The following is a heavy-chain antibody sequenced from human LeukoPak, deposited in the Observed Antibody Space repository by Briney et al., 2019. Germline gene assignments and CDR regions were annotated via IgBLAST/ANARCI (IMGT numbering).Heavy chain of an antibody. Sequence: GASVKISCKVSGYTFTGYYMHWVQQAPGKGLEWMGLVDPEDGETIYAEKFQGRVIITADTSTDTAYMELSSLRSEDTAVYYCALNYGDYYYYMDVWGKGTTVTVSS. CDR3: ALNYGDYYYYMDV. J-gene: IGHJ6*03. V-gene: IGHV1-69-2*01. CDR1: GYTFTGYY. CDR2: VDPEDGET. D-gene: IGHD4-17*01.